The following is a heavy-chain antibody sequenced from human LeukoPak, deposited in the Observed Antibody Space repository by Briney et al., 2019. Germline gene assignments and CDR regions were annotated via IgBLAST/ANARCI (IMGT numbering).Heavy chain of an antibody. Sequence: PGRSLRLSCAASGFTFSNYDMHWVRQAPGKGLEWVAVISYDGSNKYYADSVKGRFTISRDNSKNTLYLQMNSLRAEDTAVYYCARDHGGRDALYYFDYWGQGTLVTVSS. CDR3: ARDHGGRDALYYFDY. V-gene: IGHV3-30*19. J-gene: IGHJ4*02. D-gene: IGHD3-16*01. CDR2: ISYDGSNK. CDR1: GFTFSNYD.